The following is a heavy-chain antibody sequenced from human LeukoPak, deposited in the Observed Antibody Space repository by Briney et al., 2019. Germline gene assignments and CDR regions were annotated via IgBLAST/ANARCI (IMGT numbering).Heavy chain of an antibody. CDR1: GGSISSYY. CDR2: IYYSGST. J-gene: IGHJ4*02. CDR3: ARGDTATRFDY. Sequence: SETLSLTCTVSGGSISSYYWSWIRQPPGKGLEWIGYIYYSGSTNYNPSLKSRVTISVDTSKNRFSLKLSSVTAADTAVYYCARGDTATRFDYWGQGTLVTVSS. V-gene: IGHV4-59*01. D-gene: IGHD5-18*01.